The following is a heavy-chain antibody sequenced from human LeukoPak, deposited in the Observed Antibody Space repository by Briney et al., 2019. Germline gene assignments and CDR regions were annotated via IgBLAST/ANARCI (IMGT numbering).Heavy chain of an antibody. V-gene: IGHV3-15*01. D-gene: IGHD3-10*01. CDR2: IKSKTDGGTT. CDR1: GFTFSNAW. J-gene: IGHJ4*02. Sequence: GGSLRLSCAASGFTFSNAWMSWVGQAQGKGLEGVGRIKSKTDGGTTDYAAPVKGRFTISRDDSKNTLYLQINSLKTEDTAVYYCTTDFTMVRGAIPIDYWGQGTLVTVSS. CDR3: TTDFTMVRGAIPIDY.